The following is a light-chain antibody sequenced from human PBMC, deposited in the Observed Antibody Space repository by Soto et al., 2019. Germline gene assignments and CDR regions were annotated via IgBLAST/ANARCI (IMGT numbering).Light chain of an antibody. Sequence: QSALTQPASVSGSPGQSITISCTGTSSDVGAYNYVSWYQQHPGKAPKLMIYEVSNRPSGVSDRFSGSRSGNTASLTISGLQAEDEADYYCCSYAGSYTHVVFGGGTKLTVL. V-gene: IGLV2-14*01. CDR3: CSYAGSYTHVV. CDR2: EVS. J-gene: IGLJ2*01. CDR1: SSDVGAYNY.